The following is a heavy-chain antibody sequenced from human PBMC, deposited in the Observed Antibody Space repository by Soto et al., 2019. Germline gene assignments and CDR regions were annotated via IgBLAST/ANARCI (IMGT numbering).Heavy chain of an antibody. V-gene: IGHV4-39*02. CDR1: GGSISSSSYY. Sequence: SETLSLTCTVSGGSISSSSYYWGWIRQPPGKGLEWIGSIYYSGSTYYNPSLKSRVTISEDTSKNQFSLKLSSVTAADTAVYYCAREVYYDFWSGSNYYYGMDVWGQGTTVTVSS. CDR3: AREVYYDFWSGSNYYYGMDV. D-gene: IGHD3-3*01. CDR2: IYYSGST. J-gene: IGHJ6*02.